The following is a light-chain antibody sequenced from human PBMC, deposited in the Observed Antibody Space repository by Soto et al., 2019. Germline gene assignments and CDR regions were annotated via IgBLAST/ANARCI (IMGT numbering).Light chain of an antibody. CDR1: RTDVDGYDY. J-gene: IGLJ1*01. CDR2: DVS. Sequence: QSVLTQPASVSGSPGQSIAISCTGVRTDVDGYDYVSWYQQHPGKAPKLMIYDVSDRPSGVSNRFSASKSGNTASLTISGLQAEDEADYYCCSYTSSSTPWVFGTGTKVTVL. CDR3: CSYTSSSTPWV. V-gene: IGLV2-14*03.